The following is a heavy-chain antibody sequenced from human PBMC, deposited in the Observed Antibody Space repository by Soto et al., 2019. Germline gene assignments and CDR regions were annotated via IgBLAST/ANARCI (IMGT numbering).Heavy chain of an antibody. D-gene: IGHD3-22*01. Sequence: ASVKVSCKVSGYTFTSYGISWVRQAPGQGLEWMGWISAYNGNTNYAQKLQGRVTMTTDTSTSTAYMELRSLRSDDTAVYYCARARAGYDSSGYPGGYYYGMDVWGKGTTVTVSS. CDR3: ARARAGYDSSGYPGGYYYGMDV. CDR1: GYTFTSYG. CDR2: ISAYNGNT. J-gene: IGHJ6*04. V-gene: IGHV1-18*04.